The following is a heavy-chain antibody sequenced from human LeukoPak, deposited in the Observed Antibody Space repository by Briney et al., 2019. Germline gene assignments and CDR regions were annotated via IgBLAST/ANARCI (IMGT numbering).Heavy chain of an antibody. CDR1: GFTFSSYG. V-gene: IGHV1-2*02. J-gene: IGHJ5*02. CDR3: ARDPAVRKIVVPAAMFRGWFDP. Sequence: GGSLRLSCAASGFTFSSYGMHWVRQAPGQGLEWMGWINPNSGGTNYAQKFQGRVTMTRDTSISTAYMELSRLRSDDTAVYYCARDPAVRKIVVPAAMFRGWFDPWGQGTLVTVSS. D-gene: IGHD2-2*01. CDR2: INPNSGGT.